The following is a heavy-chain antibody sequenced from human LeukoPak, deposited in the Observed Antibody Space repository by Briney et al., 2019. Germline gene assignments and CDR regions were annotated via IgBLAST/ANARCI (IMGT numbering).Heavy chain of an antibody. D-gene: IGHD3-10*01. CDR2: INPNSGGT. CDR3: ARDLSITMAVGFDP. CDR1: GYTFTGYY. Sequence: ASVKVSCKASGYTFTGYYMHWVRQAPGQGLEWMGWINPNSGGTNYAQKFQGRVTMTRDTSISTAYMELSRLRSDDTAVYYCARDLSITMAVGFDPWGQGTLVTVSS. V-gene: IGHV1-2*02. J-gene: IGHJ5*02.